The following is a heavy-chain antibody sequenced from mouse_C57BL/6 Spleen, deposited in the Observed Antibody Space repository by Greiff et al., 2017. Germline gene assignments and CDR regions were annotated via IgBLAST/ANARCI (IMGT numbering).Heavy chain of an antibody. V-gene: IGHV2-5*01. CDR3: AKDGVITTVVAHWYFDV. J-gene: IGHJ1*03. D-gene: IGHD1-1*01. Sequence: QVQLKESGPGLVQPSQSLSVTCTVSGFSLTSYGVHWVRQSPGKGLEWLGVIWRGGSTDYNAAFMSRLSITKDNSKSQVFFKMNSLQADDTAIYYCAKDGVITTVVAHWYFDVWGTGTTVTVSS. CDR2: IWRGGST. CDR1: GFSLTSYG.